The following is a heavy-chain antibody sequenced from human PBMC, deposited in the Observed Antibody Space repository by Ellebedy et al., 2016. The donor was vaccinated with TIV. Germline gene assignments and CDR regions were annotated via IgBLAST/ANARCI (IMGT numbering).Heavy chain of an antibody. CDR2: IFTGGSA. V-gene: IGHV3-66*01. J-gene: IGHJ4*02. CDR1: GFTFSNYW. D-gene: IGHD5-24*01. CDR3: ARGIRSGDGHNYLDY. Sequence: GGSLRLSCAASGFTFSNYWMHWVRQAPGKGLEWVSVIFTGGSAYYADSVKGRVTVSRDNSKNTLYLQMNSLRVEDTGVYYCARGIRSGDGHNYLDYWGQGTLVSVSS.